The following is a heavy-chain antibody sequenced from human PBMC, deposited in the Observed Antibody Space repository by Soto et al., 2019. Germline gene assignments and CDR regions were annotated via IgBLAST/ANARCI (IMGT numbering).Heavy chain of an antibody. CDR1: GFTFSSYA. D-gene: IGHD6-6*01. CDR2: ISGSGGST. J-gene: IGHJ5*02. V-gene: IGHV3-23*01. CDR3: AKDRGSSSSVALMVSNWFDP. Sequence: GGSLRLSCAASGFTFSSYAMSWVRQAPGKGLEWVSAISGSGGSTYYADSVKGRFTISRDNSKNTLYLQMNSLRAEDTAVYYCAKDRGSSSSVALMVSNWFDPWGQGTLVTVSS.